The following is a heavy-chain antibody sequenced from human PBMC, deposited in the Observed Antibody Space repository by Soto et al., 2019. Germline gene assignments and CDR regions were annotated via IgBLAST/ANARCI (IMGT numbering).Heavy chain of an antibody. D-gene: IGHD6-19*01. CDR3: ASSAIMGIEVAGHFDN. CDR1: GGPITGSR. Sequence: ASETLSLTCSVSGGPITGSRWSWIRQPVGKGLEWIGRIYTRGSANYNPSLKSRVTMSVDTSKNQFSLKVKSVTAADTAVYYCASSAIMGIEVAGHFDNWGQGILVTVSS. CDR2: IYTRGSA. V-gene: IGHV4-4*07. J-gene: IGHJ4*02.